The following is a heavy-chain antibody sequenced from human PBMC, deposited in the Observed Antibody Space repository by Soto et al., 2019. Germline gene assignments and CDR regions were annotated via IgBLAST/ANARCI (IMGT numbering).Heavy chain of an antibody. D-gene: IGHD3-3*01. V-gene: IGHV5-51*01. CDR2: IYPGDSDT. CDR3: ARLPYYDFWSGHNYYYYMDV. J-gene: IGHJ6*03. Sequence: GESLKISCKGSGYRFTSYWIGWVRQMPGKGLEWMGIIYPGDSDTRYSPSFQGQVTISANKSISTAYLQWSSLKASDTAMYYCARLPYYDFWSGHNYYYYMDVWGKGTTVTVSS. CDR1: GYRFTSYW.